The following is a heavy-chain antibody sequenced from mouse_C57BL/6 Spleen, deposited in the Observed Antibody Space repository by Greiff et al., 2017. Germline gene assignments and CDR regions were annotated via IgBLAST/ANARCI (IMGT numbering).Heavy chain of an antibody. D-gene: IGHD2-3*01. V-gene: IGHV1-5*01. CDR1: GYTFTSYW. Sequence: VQLKQSGTVLARPGASVKMSCKTSGYTFTSYWMHWVKQRPGQGLEWIGDLYPGNSDTSYNQKFKGKAKLTAVTSDSTAYMERSSLTNDDSAVYYCTRRYDGYPYWYFDVWGTGTTVTVSS. J-gene: IGHJ1*03. CDR2: LYPGNSDT. CDR3: TRRYDGYPYWYFDV.